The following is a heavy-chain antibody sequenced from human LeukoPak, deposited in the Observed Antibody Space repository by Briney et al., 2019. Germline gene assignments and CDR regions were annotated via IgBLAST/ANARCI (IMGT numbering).Heavy chain of an antibody. D-gene: IGHD3-9*01. V-gene: IGHV3-33*01. CDR2: IWYDGSNK. Sequence: PGGSLRLSCAASGFTFSSYGMHWVRQAPGKGLEWVAVIWYDGSNKYYADSVKGRFTISRDNSKNTLCLQMNSLRAEDTAVYYCARDYDILTRFAFDIWGQGTMVTVSS. CDR1: GFTFSSYG. CDR3: ARDYDILTRFAFDI. J-gene: IGHJ3*02.